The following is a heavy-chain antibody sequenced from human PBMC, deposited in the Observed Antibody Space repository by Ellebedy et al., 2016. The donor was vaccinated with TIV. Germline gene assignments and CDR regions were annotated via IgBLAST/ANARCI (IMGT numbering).Heavy chain of an antibody. Sequence: GGSLRLSCAASGFTFTNYAMNWVRQAPGKGLEFVAAISGNAVDTYYGNSVKGRFTISRDNSKNTLYLQMGSLRPEDLAVYYCAGDLDGDPNCYFDFWGRGTLVTVSS. CDR3: AGDLDGDPNCYFDF. CDR1: GFTFTNYA. D-gene: IGHD4-17*01. J-gene: IGHJ2*01. V-gene: IGHV3-64*01. CDR2: ISGNAVDT.